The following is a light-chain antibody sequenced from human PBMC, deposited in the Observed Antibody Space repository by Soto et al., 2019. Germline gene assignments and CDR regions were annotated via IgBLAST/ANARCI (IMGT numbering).Light chain of an antibody. Sequence: QPVLTQPPSVSGAPGQRVTISCTGSSSNIGAGYNVHWYQQLPGTAPKLLIYGNSNRPSGVPDRFSGSKSGTSASLAITGLQAEDEEDYYCQSYDSSLSGFVVFGGGTKLTVL. J-gene: IGLJ2*01. V-gene: IGLV1-40*01. CDR3: QSYDSSLSGFVV. CDR1: SSNIGAGYN. CDR2: GNS.